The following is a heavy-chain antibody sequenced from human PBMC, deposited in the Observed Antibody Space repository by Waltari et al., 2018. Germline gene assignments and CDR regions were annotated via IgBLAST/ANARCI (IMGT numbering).Heavy chain of an antibody. Sequence: QVQLVQSGAEVKKPGASVKVSCKASGYTFTSYGIRWVRQAPGQGLEWMGWISAYNGNTNYAQKLQGRVTMTTDTSTSTAYMELRSLRSDDTAVYYCARDRERYCSSTSCYEYFDYWGQGTLVTVSS. D-gene: IGHD2-2*01. CDR3: ARDRERYCSSTSCYEYFDY. J-gene: IGHJ4*02. CDR2: ISAYNGNT. CDR1: GYTFTSYG. V-gene: IGHV1-18*01.